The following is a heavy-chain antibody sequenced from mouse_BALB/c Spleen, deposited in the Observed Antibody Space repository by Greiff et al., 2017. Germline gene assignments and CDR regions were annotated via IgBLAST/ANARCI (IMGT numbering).Heavy chain of an antibody. V-gene: IGHV1S41*01. J-gene: IGHJ1*01. D-gene: IGHD2-1*01. CDR1: GYTFTSYW. CDR3: ARRGGNHWYFDV. CDR2: IAPGSGST. Sequence: DLVKPGASVKLSCKASGYTFTSYWINWIKQRPGQGLEWIGRIAPGSGSTYYNEMFKGKATLTVDTSSSTAYIQLSSLSSEDSAVYFCARRGGNHWYFDVWGAGTTVTVSS.